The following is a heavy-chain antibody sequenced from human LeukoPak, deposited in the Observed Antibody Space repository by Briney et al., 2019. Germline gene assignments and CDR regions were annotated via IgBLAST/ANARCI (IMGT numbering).Heavy chain of an antibody. CDR1: GYTFTSYY. CDR2: INPSGGST. CDR3: ARERVDYYDSSGEAFDI. V-gene: IGHV1-46*01. D-gene: IGHD3-22*01. J-gene: IGHJ3*02. Sequence: VASVKVSCKASGYTFTSYYMHWVRQAPGQGLEWMGIINPSGGSTSYAQKFQGRVTMTRDMSTSTVYMELSSLRSEDTAVYYCARERVDYYDSSGEAFDIWGQGTMVTVSS.